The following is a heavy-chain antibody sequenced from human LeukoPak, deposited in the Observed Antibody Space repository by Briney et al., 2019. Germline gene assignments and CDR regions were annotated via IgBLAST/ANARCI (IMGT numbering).Heavy chain of an antibody. CDR3: ARGRITIFGVVNFPVNWFDP. CDR2: IYHSGST. V-gene: IGHV4-30-2*01. CDR1: GGSISSGGYS. D-gene: IGHD3-3*01. Sequence: PSQTLSLTCAVSGGSISSGGYSWSWIRQPPGKGLEWIGYIYHSGSTYYNPSLKSRVTISVDRSKNQFSLKLSSVTAADTAVYYCARGRITIFGVVNFPVNWFDPWGQGTLVTVSS. J-gene: IGHJ5*02.